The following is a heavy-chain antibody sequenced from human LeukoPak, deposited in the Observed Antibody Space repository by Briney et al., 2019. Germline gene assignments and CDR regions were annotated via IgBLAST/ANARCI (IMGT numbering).Heavy chain of an antibody. D-gene: IGHD6-6*01. CDR2: INSDGSST. CDR1: GFTFSSYR. CDR3: ASGEYSSSSLEFDP. J-gene: IGHJ5*02. V-gene: IGHV3-74*01. Sequence: GGSLRLSCAASGFTFSSYRMHWVRQAPGKGLVWVSRINSDGSSTSYADSVKGRFTISRDNAKNTLYLQMNSLRAEDTAVYYCASGEYSSSSLEFDPWGQGTLVTVSS.